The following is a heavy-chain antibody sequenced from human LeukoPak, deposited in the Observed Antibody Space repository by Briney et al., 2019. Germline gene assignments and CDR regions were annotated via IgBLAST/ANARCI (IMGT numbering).Heavy chain of an antibody. CDR1: GGTFSSYA. CDR2: IIPILGIP. D-gene: IGHD2-21*02. Sequence: GASVKVSCKASGGTFSSYAISWVRRAPGQGLEWMGRIIPILGIPNYAQKFQGRVTITADKSTTTAYMELSSLRSEDTAVYYCATEAIVVVTARDYWYFDLWGRGTLVTVSS. V-gene: IGHV1-69*04. CDR3: ATEAIVVVTARDYWYFDL. J-gene: IGHJ2*01.